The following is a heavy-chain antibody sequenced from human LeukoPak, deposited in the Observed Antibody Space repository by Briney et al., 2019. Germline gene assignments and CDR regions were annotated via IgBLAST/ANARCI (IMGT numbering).Heavy chain of an antibody. J-gene: IGHJ6*03. CDR2: IYYSGGT. D-gene: IGHD3-3*01. V-gene: IGHV4-59*11. CDR1: GRSISSHY. CDR3: ARVGYDFWSGYYIPPNYYYYMDV. Sequence: SETLSLTCNVSGRSISSHYWSWVRQPPGKGLEWKEYIYYSGGTNYNPSLKRRVTISVETSKDQFSLELSSGTAADKAVYYCARVGYDFWSGYYIPPNYYYYMDVWGKGTTVTVSS.